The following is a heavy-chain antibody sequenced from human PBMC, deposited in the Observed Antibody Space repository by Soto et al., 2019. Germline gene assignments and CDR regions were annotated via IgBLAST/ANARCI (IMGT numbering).Heavy chain of an antibody. CDR1: GYMFVTYG. Sequence: ASVKVSCKASGYMFVTYGINWVRQAPGQGLEWMGWISAYNGNTKYAQNLQGRVTMTTGASTRTAYMEMRRKRTDVNAVYFCGRDWDGSGSYYIDCWGPGSLVTVS. CDR3: GRDWDGSGSYYIDC. V-gene: IGHV1-18*01. CDR2: ISAYNGNT. D-gene: IGHD3-10*01. J-gene: IGHJ4*02.